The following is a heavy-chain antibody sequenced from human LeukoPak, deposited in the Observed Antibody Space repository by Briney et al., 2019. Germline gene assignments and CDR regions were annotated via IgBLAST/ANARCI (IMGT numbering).Heavy chain of an antibody. Sequence: GGSLRLSCAASGFTFSSYSMNWVRQAPGKGLEGVSSISSSSSYIYYADSVKGRFTISRDNAKNSLYLQMNSLRAEDTAVYYCARDMAHYYGMDVWGKGTTVTVSS. CDR2: ISSSSSYI. J-gene: IGHJ6*04. CDR1: GFTFSSYS. V-gene: IGHV3-21*01. D-gene: IGHD3-10*01. CDR3: ARDMAHYYGMDV.